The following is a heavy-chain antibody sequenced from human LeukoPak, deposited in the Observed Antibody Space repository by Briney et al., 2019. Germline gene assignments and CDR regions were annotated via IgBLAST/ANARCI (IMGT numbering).Heavy chain of an antibody. Sequence: GGPLRLSCAASGFTFSSYGMHWVRQAPGKGLEWVAVIWYDGSNKYYADSVKGRFTISRDNSKNTLYLQMNSLRAEDTAVYYCARDSSGTFGYSSSWYFDYWGQGTLVTVSS. V-gene: IGHV3-33*01. D-gene: IGHD6-13*01. CDR1: GFTFSSYG. CDR3: ARDSSGTFGYSSSWYFDY. CDR2: IWYDGSNK. J-gene: IGHJ4*02.